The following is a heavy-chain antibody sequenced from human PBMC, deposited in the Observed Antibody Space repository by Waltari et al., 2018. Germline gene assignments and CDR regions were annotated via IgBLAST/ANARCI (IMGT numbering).Heavy chain of an antibody. Sequence: QLQLQESGPGLVKPSATLSLTCTVSGCSISSSSYYWGWFRQPPGKGLEWIGSIYYSGSTYYNPSLKSRVTISVDTSKNQFSLKLSSVTAADTAVYYCARGGYYDTGYYFDYWGQGTLVTVSS. CDR2: IYYSGST. D-gene: IGHD3-22*01. CDR1: GCSISSSSYY. CDR3: ARGGYYDTGYYFDY. J-gene: IGHJ4*02. V-gene: IGHV4-39*01.